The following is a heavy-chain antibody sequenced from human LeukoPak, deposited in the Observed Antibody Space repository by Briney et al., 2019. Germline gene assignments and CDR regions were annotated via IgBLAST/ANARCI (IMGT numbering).Heavy chain of an antibody. D-gene: IGHD6-13*01. CDR2: ISAYNGNT. J-gene: IGHJ4*02. CDR1: GYTFTSYG. Sequence: ASVKVSCKASGYTFTSYGISWVRQAPGQGLEWMGWISAYNGNTNYAQKLQGRVTMTTDTSTSTAYMELRSLRSDDTAVYYCARDPHRTRVAAAARGDYWGQGTLVTVSS. V-gene: IGHV1-18*01. CDR3: ARDPHRTRVAAAARGDY.